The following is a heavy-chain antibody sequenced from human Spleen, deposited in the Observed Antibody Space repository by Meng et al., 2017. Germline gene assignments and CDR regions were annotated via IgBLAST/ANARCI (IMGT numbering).Heavy chain of an antibody. J-gene: IGHJ4*02. V-gene: IGHV3-23*01. D-gene: IGHD3-22*01. CDR1: GFTFSNYA. CDR2: IGGSGSSR. Sequence: GGSLRLSCAASGFTFSNYAMNWVRQAPGKGLEWVSGIGGSGSSRYYAESVQGRFTISRDNSKNTLYLQMNSLRAEDTAVYYCAPQPPYYYERNPYNGDYWGQGTLVTVSS. CDR3: APQPPYYYERNPYNGDY.